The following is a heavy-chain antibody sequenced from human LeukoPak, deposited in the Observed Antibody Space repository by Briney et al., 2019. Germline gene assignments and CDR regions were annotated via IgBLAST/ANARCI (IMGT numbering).Heavy chain of an antibody. J-gene: IGHJ4*02. D-gene: IGHD1-1*01. CDR3: ARALSVQLVPRDPPGGY. CDR1: GFTFSSYA. CDR2: ISYDGSNK. Sequence: GGSLRLSCAASGFTFSSYAMHWVRQAPGKGLEWVAVISYDGSNKYYADSVKGRFTIPRDNSKNTLYLQMNSLRAEDTAVYYCARALSVQLVPRDPPGGYWGQGTLVTVSS. V-gene: IGHV3-30-3*01.